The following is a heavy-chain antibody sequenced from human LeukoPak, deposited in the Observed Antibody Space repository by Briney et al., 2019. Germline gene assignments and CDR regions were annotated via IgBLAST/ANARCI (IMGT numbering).Heavy chain of an antibody. Sequence: SQTLSLTCTVSGGSISSGSYYWSWIRQPAGKGLEWIGRIYTSGSTNYNPSLKSRVTISVDTSKNQFSLKLSSVTAADTAVYYCARGPDPDDYWGQGTLVTVSS. CDR1: GGSISSGSYY. J-gene: IGHJ4*02. V-gene: IGHV4-61*02. CDR2: IYTSGST. CDR3: ARGPDPDDY.